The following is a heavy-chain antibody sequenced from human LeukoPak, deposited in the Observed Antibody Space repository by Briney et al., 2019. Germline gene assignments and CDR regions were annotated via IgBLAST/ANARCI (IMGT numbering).Heavy chain of an antibody. CDR2: IIPIFGTA. V-gene: IGHV1-69*13. CDR1: GGTFSSYA. Sequence: ASVKVSCKASGGTFSSYAISWVRQAPGQGLEWMGGIIPIFGTANYAQKFQGRVTITADESTSTAYMELSSLRSEDTAVYYCAVIPRHDFWSITNYFDYWGQGTLVTVSS. D-gene: IGHD3-3*01. J-gene: IGHJ4*02. CDR3: AVIPRHDFWSITNYFDY.